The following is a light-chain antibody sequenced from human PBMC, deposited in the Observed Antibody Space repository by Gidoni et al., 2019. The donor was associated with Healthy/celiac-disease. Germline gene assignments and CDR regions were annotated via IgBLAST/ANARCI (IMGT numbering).Light chain of an antibody. Sequence: DIQMTQSPSSLSASVGDRATITCRASQSISSYLNWYQQKPRKAPKLLIYAASSLQSGVPSRFSGSGSGTDFTLTISSLQPEDFATYYCQQSYSTPFAFGGXTKVEIK. J-gene: IGKJ4*01. CDR1: QSISSY. CDR2: AAS. V-gene: IGKV1-39*01. CDR3: QQSYSTPFA.